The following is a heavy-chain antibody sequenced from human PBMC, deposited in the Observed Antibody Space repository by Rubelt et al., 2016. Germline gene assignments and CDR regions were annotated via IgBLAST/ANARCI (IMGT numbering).Heavy chain of an antibody. Sequence: QVRLQESGPELVKPSETLSLTCNVSDTPINRGYYWGWIRQPPGKGLEWIGYIFSSGSTFYNPSLNSRITISLDRSKNQFSLELTSVTAADTAVYFCARGGYSFGIDLWGQGTLVTVSS. CDR2: IFSSGST. V-gene: IGHV4-38-2*02. J-gene: IGHJ5*02. D-gene: IGHD5-18*01. CDR1: DTPINRGYY. CDR3: ARGGYSFGIDL.